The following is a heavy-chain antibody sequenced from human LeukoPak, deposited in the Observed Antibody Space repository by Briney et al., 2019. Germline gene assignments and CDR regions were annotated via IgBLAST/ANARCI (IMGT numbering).Heavy chain of an antibody. Sequence: ASVKVSCKASGYTFTSYGISWVRQAPRQGLEWMGWISAYSGNTNYAQKLQGRVTMTTDTSTSTAYMELRSLRSDDTAVYYCAREDGGNRQLYYYYYMDVWGKGTTVTVSS. CDR3: AREDGGNRQLYYYYYMDV. CDR2: ISAYSGNT. D-gene: IGHD4-23*01. J-gene: IGHJ6*03. V-gene: IGHV1-18*01. CDR1: GYTFTSYG.